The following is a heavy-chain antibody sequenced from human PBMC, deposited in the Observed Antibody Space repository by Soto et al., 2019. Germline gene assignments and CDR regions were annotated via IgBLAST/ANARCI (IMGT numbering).Heavy chain of an antibody. CDR2: IYSGGIT. Sequence: PXGSLRLSCAASGLTVSSNYMSWVRQAPGKGLQWVSVIYSGGITYYADSVKGRFTISRDNSKNMLYLQMNSLRADDTAVYYCARGLAVAGAYFDSWGQGTLVTVSS. J-gene: IGHJ4*02. V-gene: IGHV3-53*01. D-gene: IGHD6-19*01. CDR1: GLTVSSNY. CDR3: ARGLAVAGAYFDS.